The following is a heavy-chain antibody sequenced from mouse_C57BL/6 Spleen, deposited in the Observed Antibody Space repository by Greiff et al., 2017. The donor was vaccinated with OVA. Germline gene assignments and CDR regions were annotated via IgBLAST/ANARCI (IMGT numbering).Heavy chain of an antibody. V-gene: IGHV1-82*01. CDR1: GYAFSSSW. CDR3: ARSGTRGPLDD. Sequence: QVQLKESGPELVKPGASVKISCKASGYAFSSSWMNWVKQRPGKGLEWIGRIYPGDGDTNYNGKFTGKATLTADKSSSTAYMQLSSLTSEDSAVYYCARSGTRGPLDDWGQGTTLTVSS. J-gene: IGHJ2*01. D-gene: IGHD4-1*01. CDR2: IYPGDGDT.